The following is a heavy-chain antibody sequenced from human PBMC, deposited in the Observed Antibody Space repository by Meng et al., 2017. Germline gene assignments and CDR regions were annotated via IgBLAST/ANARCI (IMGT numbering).Heavy chain of an antibody. J-gene: IGHJ4*02. CDR3: ARWSIYCSGGSCYSFDY. Sequence: QVHLQVSGPGLVRPSGTRSLPCAVSVGSISSSNWWSWVRQPPGKGLEWIGEIYHSGSTNYNPSLKSRVTISVDKSKNQFSLKLSSVTAADTAVYYCARWSIYCSGGSCYSFDYWGQGTLVTVSS. CDR2: IYHSGST. D-gene: IGHD2-15*01. CDR1: VGSISSSNW. V-gene: IGHV4-4*02.